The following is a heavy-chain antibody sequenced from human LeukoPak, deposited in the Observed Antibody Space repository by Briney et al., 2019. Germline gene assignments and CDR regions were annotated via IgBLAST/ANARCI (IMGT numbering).Heavy chain of an antibody. V-gene: IGHV4-4*09. CDR1: GASISHYY. CDR2: VHTSGGS. J-gene: IGHJ4*02. Sequence: SETLSLTCTVSGASISHYYWSWIRQTPEGGLEWMGHVHTSGGSTYCPSLKTRLTMSIDTSRSQLSLKLTSVTAADTAVYFCARLGSYHDFWGQGALVTVSS. CDR3: ARLGSYHDF. D-gene: IGHD1-26*01.